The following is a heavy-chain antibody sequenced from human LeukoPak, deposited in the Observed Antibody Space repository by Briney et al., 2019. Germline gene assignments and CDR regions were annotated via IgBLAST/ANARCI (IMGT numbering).Heavy chain of an antibody. CDR3: ARKQLALDS. J-gene: IGHJ4*02. Sequence: GGSLRLSRADSGFTSCSYAMTGVRPAPGKGLEWVSGLSASGGTTYYGDSVNGRFSISRDNSNTTLYLQMNSLRLEDTAVYYCARKQLALDSWGQGTLVTVSS. CDR1: GFTSCSYA. D-gene: IGHD1-1*01. CDR2: LSASGGTT. V-gene: IGHV3-23*01.